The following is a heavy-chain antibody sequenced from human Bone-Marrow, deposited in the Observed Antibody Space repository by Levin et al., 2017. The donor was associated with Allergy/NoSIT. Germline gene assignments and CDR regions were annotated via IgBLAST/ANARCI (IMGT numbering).Heavy chain of an antibody. CDR1: GLTFRNFA. J-gene: IGHJ6*02. Sequence: GESLKISCAASGLTFRNFAMSWVRQAPGKGLEWVSVIGGSGTWTEYADSVQARFTISRDNSMSTMYLQMNSLRAEDTAVYYCAKMYGPGSLHDYRMDVWGQGTTVTVSS. CDR3: AKMYGPGSLHDYRMDV. V-gene: IGHV3-23*01. D-gene: IGHD3-10*01. CDR2: IGGSGTWT.